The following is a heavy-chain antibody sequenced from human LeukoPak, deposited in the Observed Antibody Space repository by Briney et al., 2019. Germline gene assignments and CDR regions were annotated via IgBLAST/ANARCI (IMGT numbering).Heavy chain of an antibody. D-gene: IGHD3-10*01. CDR2: ISGSGGST. V-gene: IGHV3-23*01. CDR1: GFTFSSYA. CDR3: AKARGSGSYRLSYYGMDV. Sequence: GGSLRLSCAASGFTFSSYAMSWVRQAPGKGLEWVSAISGSGGSTYNADSVKGRFTISRDNSKNTLYLQMNSLRAEDTAVYYCAKARGSGSYRLSYYGMDVWGQGTTVTVSS. J-gene: IGHJ6*02.